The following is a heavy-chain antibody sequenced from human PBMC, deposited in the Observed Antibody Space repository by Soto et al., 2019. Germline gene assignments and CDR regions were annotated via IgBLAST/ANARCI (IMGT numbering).Heavy chain of an antibody. CDR1: GFTVSGNY. Sequence: EVQLVESGGGLVQPGGSLRLFCAASGFTVSGNYVTWVRQAPGKGLEWVSVIYTDDNIYYADSVTGRFTISRDNSKNTFYLQMNRLRVEDTAVYYCATELIAKYGMDVWGQGTTVTVSS. CDR2: IYTDDNI. J-gene: IGHJ6*02. D-gene: IGHD2-21*01. V-gene: IGHV3-53*01. CDR3: ATELIAKYGMDV.